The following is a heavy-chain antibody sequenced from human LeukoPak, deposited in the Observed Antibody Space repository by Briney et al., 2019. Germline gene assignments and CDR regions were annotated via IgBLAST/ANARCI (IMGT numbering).Heavy chain of an antibody. Sequence: KPGGSLRLSCAASGFTFSSYSMNWVRQAPGKGLEWVSSISSSSSYIYYADSVKGRFTISRDNAKNSLYLQMNSLRAEDTAVYYCAKDSHYGSGSYYSLWGQGTLVTVSS. CDR1: GFTFSSYS. V-gene: IGHV3-21*01. D-gene: IGHD3-10*01. J-gene: IGHJ4*02. CDR2: ISSSSSYI. CDR3: AKDSHYGSGSYYSL.